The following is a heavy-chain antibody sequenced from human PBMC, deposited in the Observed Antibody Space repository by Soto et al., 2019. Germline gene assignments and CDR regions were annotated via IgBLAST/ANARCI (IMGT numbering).Heavy chain of an antibody. CDR1: GGSFSGYY. CDR3: ARGYSSSWYDRPRWFDP. Sequence: QVQLQQWGAGLLKPSETLSLTCTVYGGSFSGYYWSWIRQPPGKGLEWIGEINHSGSTNYNPSLKSRVTISVDTSKNQFSLKLSSVTAADTAVYYCARGYSSSWYDRPRWFDPWGQGTLVTVS. D-gene: IGHD6-13*01. J-gene: IGHJ5*02. CDR2: INHSGST. V-gene: IGHV4-34*01.